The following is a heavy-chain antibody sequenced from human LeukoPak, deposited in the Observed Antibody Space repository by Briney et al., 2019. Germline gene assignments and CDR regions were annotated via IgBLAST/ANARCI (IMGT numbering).Heavy chain of an antibody. V-gene: IGHV1-69*13. CDR1: GGTFTNYA. Sequence: ASVKVSCKASGGTFTNYAITWVRQAPGQGLEWMGGIVPGFDTTDYAQRFQDRLIITAGESTTTAYMELSSLRSEDTAMYYCARWDAHYHEGDNWFDPWGQGTLVTVSS. CDR3: ARWDAHYHEGDNWFDP. CDR2: IVPGFDTT. D-gene: IGHD3-22*01. J-gene: IGHJ5*02.